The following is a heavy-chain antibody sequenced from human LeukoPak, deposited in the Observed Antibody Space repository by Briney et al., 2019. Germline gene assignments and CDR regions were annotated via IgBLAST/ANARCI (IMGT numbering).Heavy chain of an antibody. D-gene: IGHD3-9*01. J-gene: IGHJ4*02. CDR2: ISSSSSYI. CDR1: GFTFSSYS. Sequence: GGSLRLSCAASGFTFSSYSMNRVRQAPGKGLEWVSSISSSSSYIYYADSVKGRFTISRDNAKNSLYLQMNSLRAEDTAVYYCARDEDYDILTGYYIPRHFDYWGQGTLVTVSS. CDR3: ARDEDYDILTGYYIPRHFDY. V-gene: IGHV3-21*01.